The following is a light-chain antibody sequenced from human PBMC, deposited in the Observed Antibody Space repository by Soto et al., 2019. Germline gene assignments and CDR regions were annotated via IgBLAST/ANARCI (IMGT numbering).Light chain of an antibody. CDR1: SSNIGTYS. J-gene: IGLJ3*02. V-gene: IGLV1-47*01. Sequence: QSVLTQPPSASGTPGQRVTISCSGSSSNIGTYSVFWYQQLPGTAPKLLIYRNNQRPSGVPDRFSGSKSGTSASLAISGLRSEDEADYYCAAWDASLSGRVFGGGTKLTVL. CDR3: AAWDASLSGRV. CDR2: RNN.